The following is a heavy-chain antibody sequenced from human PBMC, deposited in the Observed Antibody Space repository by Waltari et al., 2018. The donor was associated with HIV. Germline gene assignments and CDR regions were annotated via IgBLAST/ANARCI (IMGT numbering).Heavy chain of an antibody. CDR1: GDSISSSSYY. Sequence: QLQLQESGPGLVKPSETLSLTCTVSGDSISSSSYYWGWIRQPPGKGLEWIGSIYYSGSTYSYRSLKSRVTISVDTSKNQFSLKLSSVTAADTAVYYCASLGYCSGGSCYEYYYYGMDVWGQGTTVTVSS. CDR2: IYYSGST. D-gene: IGHD2-15*01. V-gene: IGHV4-39*01. CDR3: ASLGYCSGGSCYEYYYYGMDV. J-gene: IGHJ6*02.